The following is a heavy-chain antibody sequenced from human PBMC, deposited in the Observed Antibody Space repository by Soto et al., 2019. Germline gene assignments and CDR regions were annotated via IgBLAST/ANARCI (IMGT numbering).Heavy chain of an antibody. D-gene: IGHD3-10*01. Sequence: QVQLVQSGAEVKKPGASVKVSCKASGYTFTSYDINWVRQATGQGLEWMGWMNPNSGNTGYAQKFQGRVTMTRNTSISTSYMELGSLRSEDTAVYYCSRQLLFGEPNGYYYGMDVWGQGTTVTVSS. CDR2: MNPNSGNT. CDR3: SRQLLFGEPNGYYYGMDV. V-gene: IGHV1-8*01. CDR1: GYTFTSYD. J-gene: IGHJ6*02.